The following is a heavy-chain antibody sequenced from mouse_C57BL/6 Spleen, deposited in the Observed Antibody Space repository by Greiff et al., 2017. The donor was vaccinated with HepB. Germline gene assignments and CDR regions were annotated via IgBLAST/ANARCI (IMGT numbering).Heavy chain of an antibody. CDR2: IYPGSGNT. V-gene: IGHV1-84*01. Sequence: VQLQQSGPELVKPGASVKISCKASGYTFTDYYINWVKQRPGQGLEWIGWIYPGSGNTKYNEKFQGKATLTVDTSSSTAYMQLSSLTSADSVFYFCARFYYTYDYYAMDYWGQGTSVTVSS. J-gene: IGHJ4*01. CDR3: ARFYYTYDYYAMDY. CDR1: GYTFTDYY. D-gene: IGHD2-1*01.